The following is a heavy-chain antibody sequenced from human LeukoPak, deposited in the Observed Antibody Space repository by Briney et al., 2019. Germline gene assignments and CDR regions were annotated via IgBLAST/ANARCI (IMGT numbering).Heavy chain of an antibody. Sequence: SETLSLTCTISGGSISSSSYYWGWIRQPPGKGLEWIGSIYYSGSTYYNPSLKSRVTISVDTSKNQFSLKLSSVTAADTAVYYCARNRGYDESYYYYGMDVWGQGTTVTVSS. J-gene: IGHJ6*02. D-gene: IGHD5-12*01. CDR2: IYYSGST. V-gene: IGHV4-39*07. CDR1: GGSISSSSYY. CDR3: ARNRGYDESYYYYGMDV.